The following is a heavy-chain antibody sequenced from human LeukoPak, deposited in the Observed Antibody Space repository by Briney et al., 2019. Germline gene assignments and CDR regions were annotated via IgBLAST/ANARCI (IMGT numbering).Heavy chain of an antibody. CDR2: INPNSGDS. Sequence: ASVKDSCKASGYTFTGYYMHGVRQAPGQGLEWMGWINPNSGDSNYAQKFQGRVSMTRDTSISTAYMDLSGLRSDDPALYYCARGLGWDSGTYLGAWGQGTLVTVSS. CDR3: ARGLGWDSGTYLGA. V-gene: IGHV1-2*02. D-gene: IGHD1-26*01. CDR1: GYTFTGYY. J-gene: IGHJ5*02.